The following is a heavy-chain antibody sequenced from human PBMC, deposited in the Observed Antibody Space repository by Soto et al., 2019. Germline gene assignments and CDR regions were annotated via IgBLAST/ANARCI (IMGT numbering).Heavy chain of an antibody. CDR3: ARGQIRGEGLGWFDP. J-gene: IGHJ5*02. CDR1: GGSFSGYY. Sequence: QVQLQQWGAGLLKPSETLSLTCAVYGGSFSGYYWSWIRQPPGKGLEWIGEINHSGSTNYNPSLKSRVTISVDTSKNQFSLKLSSVTAADTAVYYCARGQIRGEGLGWFDPWGQGTLVTVSS. V-gene: IGHV4-34*01. D-gene: IGHD3-10*01. CDR2: INHSGST.